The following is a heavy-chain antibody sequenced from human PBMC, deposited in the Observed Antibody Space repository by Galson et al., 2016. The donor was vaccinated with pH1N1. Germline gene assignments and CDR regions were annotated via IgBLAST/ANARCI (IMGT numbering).Heavy chain of an antibody. D-gene: IGHD1-14*01. CDR2: IHHSGNT. CDR1: GESFNDNY. Sequence: SETLSLTCAVSGESFNDNYWSWIRQPPGKGLEWIGAIHHSGNTNYNTSLESRVTISLDTPKSRFSLNLPSVTAADRAVYYCARMARITGPDSEYYFDYWGQGILVTVSS. CDR3: ARMARITGPDSEYYFDY. J-gene: IGHJ4*02. V-gene: IGHV4-34*01.